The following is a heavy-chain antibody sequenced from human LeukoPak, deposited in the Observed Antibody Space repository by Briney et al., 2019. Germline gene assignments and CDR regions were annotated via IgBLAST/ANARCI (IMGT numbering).Heavy chain of an antibody. J-gene: IGHJ5*02. D-gene: IGHD2-15*01. CDR3: ARVPLGYCSGGSCWPYNWFDP. Sequence: SETLSLTCTVSGYSISSGYYWGWIRQPPGKGLEWIGSIYHSGSTYYNPSLKSRVTISVDTSKNQFSLKLSSVTAADTAVYYCARVPLGYCSGGSCWPYNWFDPWGQGTLVTVSS. CDR1: GYSISSGYY. CDR2: IYHSGST. V-gene: IGHV4-38-2*02.